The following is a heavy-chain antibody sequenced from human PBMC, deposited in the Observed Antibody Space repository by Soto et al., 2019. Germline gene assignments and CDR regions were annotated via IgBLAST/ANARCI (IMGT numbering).Heavy chain of an antibody. Sequence: EVRLLESGGGLVQPGESLKISCAVSGFTFSSYAMSWVRQAPGKGLEWVSGISGTGRVTNYAESVKGRFTISRDNPKNTLSLEMKSLRAEDTAVYYCAKDVHYDIVTGIEYFDHWGQGTLVTVSS. CDR2: ISGTGRVT. D-gene: IGHD3-9*01. J-gene: IGHJ1*01. CDR1: GFTFSSYA. V-gene: IGHV3-23*01. CDR3: AKDVHYDIVTGIEYFDH.